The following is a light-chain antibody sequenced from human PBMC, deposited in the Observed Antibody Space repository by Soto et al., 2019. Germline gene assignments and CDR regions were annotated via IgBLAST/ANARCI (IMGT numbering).Light chain of an antibody. CDR2: GAS. CDR3: QQYGSSLIT. CDR1: QSVSSN. J-gene: IGKJ5*01. V-gene: IGKV3-15*01. Sequence: EIVMAQSPATLSVSPGEGATLSCRASQSVSSNLAWYQQKPGRAPRLLIYGASTRATGIPARFSGSGSGTEFTLTISSPQSEDFAVYYCQQYGSSLITFGQGTRLEIK.